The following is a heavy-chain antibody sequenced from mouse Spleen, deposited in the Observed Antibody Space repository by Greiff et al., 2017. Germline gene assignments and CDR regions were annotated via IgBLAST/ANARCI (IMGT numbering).Heavy chain of an antibody. CDR1: GYSITSGYY. CDR2: ISYDGSN. Sequence: EVKLMESGPGLVKPSQSLSLTCSVTGYSITSGYYWNWIRQFPGNKLEWMGYISYDGSNNYNPSLKNRISITRDTSKNQFFLKLNSVTTEDTATYYCAREYYRYFDYWGQGTTLTVSS. CDR3: AREYYRYFDY. V-gene: IGHV3-6*02. J-gene: IGHJ2*01. D-gene: IGHD2-14*01.